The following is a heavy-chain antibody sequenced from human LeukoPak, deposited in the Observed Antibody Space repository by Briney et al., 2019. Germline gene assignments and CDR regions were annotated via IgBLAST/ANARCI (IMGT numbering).Heavy chain of an antibody. CDR1: GGSISRSRDY. J-gene: IGHJ4*02. CDR2: IYYSGST. V-gene: IGHV4-39*07. D-gene: IGHD3-10*01. Sequence: SETLSLTCTVSGGSISRSRDYWGWIRQPPGKGLEWIGSIYYSGSTYYNPSLKSRVTISGDTSKNRFSLKLSSVTAADTAMYYCARDLSRADYGSETYHIDSWGQGTLVTVSS. CDR3: ARDLSRADYGSETYHIDS.